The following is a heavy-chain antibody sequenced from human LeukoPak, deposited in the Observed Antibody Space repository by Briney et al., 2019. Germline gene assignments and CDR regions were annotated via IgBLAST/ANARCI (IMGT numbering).Heavy chain of an antibody. Sequence: GGSLRLSCAASGFTFSSHSINCVRRAPGKGLEWIATMTVTNKIYYADSVKGRFTISRDNAENSVYLQMNSLRDEDTSVYSCARAQTLFWEFDGFDIWGRGTKVTVSS. CDR2: MTVTNKI. V-gene: IGHV3-69-1*01. CDR1: GFTFSSHS. D-gene: IGHD3-3*01. CDR3: ARAQTLFWEFDGFDI. J-gene: IGHJ3*02.